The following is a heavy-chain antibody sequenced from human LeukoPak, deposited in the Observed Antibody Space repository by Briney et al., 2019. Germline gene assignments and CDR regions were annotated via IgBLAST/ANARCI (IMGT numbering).Heavy chain of an antibody. V-gene: IGHV3-23*01. D-gene: IGHD2-15*01. CDR3: AKDVVLLAADYFDY. CDR1: GFPFSSYA. J-gene: IGHJ4*02. CDR2: ISGSGGST. Sequence: GGSLRLSCVASGFPFSSYAMSWVRQGPGKGLEWVSAISGSGGSTYYADSVKGRFTISRDNSKNTLLLQMNSLRAEDTAVYYCAKDVVLLAADYFDYWGQGSLVTVSS.